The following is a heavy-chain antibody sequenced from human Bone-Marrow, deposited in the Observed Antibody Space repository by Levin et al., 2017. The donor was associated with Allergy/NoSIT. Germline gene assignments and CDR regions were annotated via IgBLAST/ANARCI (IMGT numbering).Heavy chain of an antibody. V-gene: IGHV3-48*03. CDR3: ARGLNFVTGYFY. J-gene: IGHJ4*02. CDR2: IGSSGRDI. D-gene: IGHD3/OR15-3a*01. CDR1: GFTFKFSE. Sequence: GGSLRLSCAASGFTFKFSEMNWVRQAPGKGPEWLSYIGSSGRDIFYADSVRGRFTISRDNAKNSLYLQMSSLRAEDTAVYYCARGLNFVTGYFYWGQGTPVTVSS.